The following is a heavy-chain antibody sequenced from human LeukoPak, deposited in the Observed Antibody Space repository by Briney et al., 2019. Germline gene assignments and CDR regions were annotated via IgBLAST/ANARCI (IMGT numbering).Heavy chain of an antibody. V-gene: IGHV4-30-2*01. J-gene: IGHJ4*02. D-gene: IGHD3-22*01. CDR2: IYHSGST. Sequence: PSETLSLTCTVSGGSISSGGYYWSWIRQPPGKGLEWIGYIYHSGSTSYNPSLKSRVTISVDTSKNQFSLKLSSVTAADTAVYYCARGTYYDSSGYYLPYFDYWGQGTLVTVSS. CDR1: GGSISSGGYY. CDR3: ARGTYYDSSGYYLPYFDY.